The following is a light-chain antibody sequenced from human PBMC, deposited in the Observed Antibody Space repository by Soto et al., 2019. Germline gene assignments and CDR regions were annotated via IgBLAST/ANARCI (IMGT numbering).Light chain of an antibody. CDR2: AAS. J-gene: IGKJ5*01. V-gene: IGKV1-39*01. CDR1: QSISSY. CDR3: QQSYSTPLSIT. Sequence: DIQITQSPSSLSASVGDRVTITCRASQSISSYLNWYQQKPGKAPKLLIYAASSLQSGVPSRFSGSGSGTDFTLTISSLQPEDFATYYCQQSYSTPLSITFGQGTRLEIK.